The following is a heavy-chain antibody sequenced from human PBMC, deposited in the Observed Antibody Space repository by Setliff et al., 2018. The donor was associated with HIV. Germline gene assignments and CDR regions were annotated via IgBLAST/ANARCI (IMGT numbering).Heavy chain of an antibody. J-gene: IGHJ4*02. D-gene: IGHD4-17*01. V-gene: IGHV4-38-2*01. Sequence: PSETLSLTCAVSGYSVSSGYFWGWIRQPPGKGLEWIGSIFHTGSTYYNPSLKSRVTISVVTSKNQFSLRLTSVTAADTAVYYCARVRDYGGNFFDYWGQGTLVTVSS. CDR3: ARVRDYGGNFFDY. CDR1: GYSVSSGYF. CDR2: IFHTGST.